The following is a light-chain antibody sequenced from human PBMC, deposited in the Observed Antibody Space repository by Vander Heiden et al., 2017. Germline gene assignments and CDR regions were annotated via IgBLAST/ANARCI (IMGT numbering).Light chain of an antibody. CDR2: TAS. J-gene: IGKJ3*01. CDR3: QQYNNWPFT. Sequence: EVVMTQSPATLSVSPGERATLSCRASQSVSSNLAWYQQKPGQAPRLLIYTASTRATGIPATFTGSGFGTEFTLTISSLQSEDFAVYYCQQYNNWPFTFGPGTKVDIK. CDR1: QSVSSN. V-gene: IGKV3-15*01.